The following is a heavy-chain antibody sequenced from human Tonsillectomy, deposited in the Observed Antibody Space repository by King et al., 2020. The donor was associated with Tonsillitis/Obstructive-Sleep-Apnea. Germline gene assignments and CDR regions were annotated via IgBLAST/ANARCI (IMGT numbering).Heavy chain of an antibody. CDR1: GFTFSNAW. Sequence: EVQLVESGGDLVEPGGSLRLSCAASGFTFSNAWMSWVRQAPGKGLEWVGRIKSNIDGGTTDSAAPVKGRLTISRDESKNTRYLQMNSLKTEATAVYYCTTDPGITMVRGVIPDAFDIWGQGTTVTVSS. V-gene: IGHV3-15*01. J-gene: IGHJ3*02. CDR3: TTDPGITMVRGVIPDAFDI. CDR2: IKSNIDGGTT. D-gene: IGHD3-10*01.